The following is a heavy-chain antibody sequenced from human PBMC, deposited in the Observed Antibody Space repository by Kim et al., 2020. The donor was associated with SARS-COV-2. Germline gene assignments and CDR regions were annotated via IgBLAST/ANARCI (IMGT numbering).Heavy chain of an antibody. D-gene: IGHD1-7*01. Sequence: GGSLRLSCAASGFTFSSYGMHWVRQAPGKGLEWVAVIWYDGSNKYYADSVKGRFTISRDNSKNTLYLQMNSLRAEDTAVYYCAKSWNYGGNSDLDYWGQGTLVTVSS. J-gene: IGHJ4*02. CDR1: GFTFSSYG. V-gene: IGHV3-33*06. CDR3: AKSWNYGGNSDLDY. CDR2: IWYDGSNK.